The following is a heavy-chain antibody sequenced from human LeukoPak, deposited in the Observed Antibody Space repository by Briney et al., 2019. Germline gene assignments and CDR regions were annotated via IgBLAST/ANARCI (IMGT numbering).Heavy chain of an antibody. J-gene: IGHJ6*02. CDR3: ARDSSSSSYGMDV. Sequence: GGPLTLSCTVSGLPDNRNYMRWVREAPEKALVWVSSISSSSNYIYCADSVKGRFTISRDNAKNSLYLQMNSLTVEDTAVYYCARDSSSSSYGMDVWGQGATGTVSS. CDR2: ISSSSNYI. CDR1: GLPDNRNY. D-gene: IGHD6-13*01. V-gene: IGHV3-21*01.